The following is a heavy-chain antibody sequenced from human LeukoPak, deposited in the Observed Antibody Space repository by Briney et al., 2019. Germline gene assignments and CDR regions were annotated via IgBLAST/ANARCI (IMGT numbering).Heavy chain of an antibody. V-gene: IGHV3-21*01. J-gene: IGHJ4*02. D-gene: IGHD5-12*01. Sequence: PGGSLRLSCAASGFTFSSYSMNWVRQAPGKGLEWVSSISSSSSYIYYADSVKGRFTISRDNAKNSLYLQMNSLRAEDTAVYYCARDRGYCGYDWFDYWGQGTLVTVSS. CDR2: ISSSSSYI. CDR1: GFTFSSYS. CDR3: ARDRGYCGYDWFDY.